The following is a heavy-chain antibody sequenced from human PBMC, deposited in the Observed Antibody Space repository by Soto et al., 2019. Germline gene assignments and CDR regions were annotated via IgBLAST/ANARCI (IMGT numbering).Heavy chain of an antibody. V-gene: IGHV4-30-4*01. CDR2: VYYTGST. CDR1: GASIRSTDYY. CDR3: VRTAREGAVAPHWFDR. D-gene: IGHD2-21*02. Sequence: SETLSLTCTVSGASIRSTDYYWSWIRQAPGKDLEWIGYVYYTGSTYYNPSLMSRLTISVDTSKNQFSLKLTSVTAAETAAYYCVRTAREGAVAPHWFDRWGQGTQVTVSS. J-gene: IGHJ5*02.